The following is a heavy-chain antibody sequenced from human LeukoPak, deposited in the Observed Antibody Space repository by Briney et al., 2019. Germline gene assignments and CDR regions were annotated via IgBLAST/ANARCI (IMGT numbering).Heavy chain of an antibody. Sequence: PGGSLRLSCAASGFTVSSNYMSWVRQAPGKGLEWVSVIYSGGSTYYADSVKGRFTISRDNSKNTLYLQMNSLRAEDTAVYYCARETFYYYDSSGYYWIFDYWGQGTLVTFSS. CDR2: IYSGGST. V-gene: IGHV3-66*01. CDR3: ARETFYYYDSSGYYWIFDY. D-gene: IGHD3-22*01. CDR1: GFTVSSNY. J-gene: IGHJ4*02.